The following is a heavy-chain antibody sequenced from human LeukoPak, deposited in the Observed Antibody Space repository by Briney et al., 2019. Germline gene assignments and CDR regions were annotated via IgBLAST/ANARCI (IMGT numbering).Heavy chain of an antibody. V-gene: IGHV4-61*02. J-gene: IGHJ6*02. CDR1: GGSISSGSYY. CDR2: IYTSGST. CDR3: ARGPEPSGYYDYYYYGMDV. Sequence: SQTLSLTCTVSGGSISSGSYYWSWIRQPAGKGLEWIGRIYTSGSTNYNPSLKSRVTISVDTSKNQFSLKLSSVTAADTAVYYCARGPEPSGYYDYYYYGMDVWGQGTTVTVSS. D-gene: IGHD3-22*01.